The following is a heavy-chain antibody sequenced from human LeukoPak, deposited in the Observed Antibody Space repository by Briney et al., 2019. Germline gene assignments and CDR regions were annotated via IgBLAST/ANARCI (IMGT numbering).Heavy chain of an antibody. V-gene: IGHV1-2*02. Sequence: ASVKVSCKASGYTFTGYYMYWVRQAPGQGLEWMGWINPNSGGTNYAQKFQGRVTMTRDTSISTAYMELSRLRSDDTAVYYCARDSVVAAINWFDPWGQGTLVTVSS. CDR2: INPNSGGT. D-gene: IGHD2-15*01. CDR3: ARDSVVAAINWFDP. CDR1: GYTFTGYY. J-gene: IGHJ5*02.